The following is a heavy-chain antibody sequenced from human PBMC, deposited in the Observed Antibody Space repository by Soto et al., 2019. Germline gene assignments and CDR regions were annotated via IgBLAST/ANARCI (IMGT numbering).Heavy chain of an antibody. Sequence: LSLTCTVSGGSISSYYWNWIRQPPGKGLEWIGYIYYSGSTKYNPSLKSRVTISVDTSKNQFSLKLSSVTAADTAVYYCARDRLANWFDPWGQGTLVTVSS. D-gene: IGHD3-9*01. CDR2: IYYSGST. CDR1: GGSISSYY. J-gene: IGHJ5*02. V-gene: IGHV4-59*01. CDR3: ARDRLANWFDP.